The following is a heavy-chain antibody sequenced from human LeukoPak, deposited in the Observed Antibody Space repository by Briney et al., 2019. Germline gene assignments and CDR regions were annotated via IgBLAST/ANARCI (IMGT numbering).Heavy chain of an antibody. CDR1: GYSFIKYD. V-gene: IGHV7-4-1*02. J-gene: IGHJ4*02. D-gene: IGHD3-10*01. CDR2: TNTNTGNP. CDR3: ARNNADGEGRFSY. Sequence: ASVKVSCKASGYSFIKYDMNWVRQAPGQGLEWMGWTNTNTGNPTYAQGFTGRFIFSLDTSVSTAYLQVSSLKAEDTAVYYCARNNADGEGRFSYWGQGTLVTVSS.